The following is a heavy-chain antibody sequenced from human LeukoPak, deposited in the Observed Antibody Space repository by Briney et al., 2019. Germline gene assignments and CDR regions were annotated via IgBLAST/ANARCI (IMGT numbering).Heavy chain of an antibody. CDR3: TTGPPRDWNYYMDV. CDR2: IKQDGSEK. V-gene: IGHV3-7*03. D-gene: IGHD3/OR15-3a*01. Sequence: GGSLRLSCAASGFTFSSYWMSWVRQAPGKGLEWVANIKQDGSEKYYVDSVKGRFTISRDNAKNSLYLQMNSLKTEDTAVYYCTTGPPRDWNYYMDVWGKGTTVTVSS. J-gene: IGHJ6*03. CDR1: GFTFSSYW.